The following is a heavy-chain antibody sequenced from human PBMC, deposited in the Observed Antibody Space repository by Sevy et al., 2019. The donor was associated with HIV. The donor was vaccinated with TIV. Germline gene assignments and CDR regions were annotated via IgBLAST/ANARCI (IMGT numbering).Heavy chain of an antibody. CDR1: SGSFSGYY. Sequence: SKTLSLTCAVYSGSFSGYYWSWIRQPPGKGLEWIGEINHSGSANYNPSLKSRVTISVDTSKNQFSLKLSSVTAADTAVYYCARHCSSISCSHAFDIWGLGTMVTVSS. J-gene: IGHJ3*02. D-gene: IGHD2-2*01. V-gene: IGHV4-34*01. CDR2: INHSGSA. CDR3: ARHCSSISCSHAFDI.